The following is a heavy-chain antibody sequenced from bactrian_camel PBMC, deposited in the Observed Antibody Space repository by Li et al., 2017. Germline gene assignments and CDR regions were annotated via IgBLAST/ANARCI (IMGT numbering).Heavy chain of an antibody. J-gene: IGHJ6*01. CDR2: INSGGGTT. Sequence: QVQLVEYGGGLVQPGGSLRLSCAASGFTFSSYRMYWVRQAPGKGLEWVSTINSGGGTTYYADSVKGRFTISRDNAKNTVYLQMNSLKPEDTAVYYCVRAASSQMGWADFGYWGQGTQVTVS. V-gene: IGHV3S25*01. CDR3: VRAASSQMGWADFGY. D-gene: IGHD5*01. CDR1: GFTFSSYR.